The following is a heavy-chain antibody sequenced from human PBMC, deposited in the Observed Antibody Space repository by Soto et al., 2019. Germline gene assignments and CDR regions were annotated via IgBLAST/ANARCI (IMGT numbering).Heavy chain of an antibody. Sequence: KPSETLSLTCNVSGGSINSYYWSWIRQPAGKGLEWIGRISSGGSAIYNPSLKSRVTISVDTSKNQFSLRLTSVTAADTAVYFCARDAYPNWFDFWAREPWSPSPQ. CDR1: GGSINSYY. V-gene: IGHV4-4*07. J-gene: IGHJ5*01. CDR3: ARDAYPNWFDF. D-gene: IGHD2-8*01. CDR2: ISSGGSA.